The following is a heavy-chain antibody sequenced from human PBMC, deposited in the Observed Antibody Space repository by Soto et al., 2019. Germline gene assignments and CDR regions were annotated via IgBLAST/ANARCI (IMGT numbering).Heavy chain of an antibody. J-gene: IGHJ4*02. CDR2: IYYSGST. D-gene: IGHD6-13*01. CDR1: GGSISSYY. CDR3: ARAYSSSWYPLYDY. V-gene: IGHV4-59*01. Sequence: SETPSLTCTVSGGSISSYYWSWIRQPPGKGLEWIGYIYYSGSTNYNPSLKSRVTISVDTSKNQFSLKLSSVTAADTAVYYCARAYSSSWYPLYDYWGQGTLVTVSS.